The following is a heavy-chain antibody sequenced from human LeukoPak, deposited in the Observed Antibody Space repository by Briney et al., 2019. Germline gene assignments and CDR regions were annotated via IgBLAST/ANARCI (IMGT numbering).Heavy chain of an antibody. Sequence: GGSLRLSCAASGFTFSSYSMNWVRQAPGKGLEWVSYISSSSSTIYYADSVKGRFTISRDNAKNSLYLQMNSLRAEDTAVYYCARVGLLWFGDPNDAFDIWGQGTMVTVSS. J-gene: IGHJ3*02. CDR2: ISSSSSTI. CDR1: GFTFSSYS. CDR3: ARVGLLWFGDPNDAFDI. D-gene: IGHD3-10*01. V-gene: IGHV3-48*04.